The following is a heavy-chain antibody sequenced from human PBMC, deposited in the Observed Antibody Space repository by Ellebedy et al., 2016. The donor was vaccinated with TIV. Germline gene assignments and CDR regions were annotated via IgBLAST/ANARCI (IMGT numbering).Heavy chain of an antibody. CDR3: ARDGGRSAYYDFWSGYSEYYYYYMDV. V-gene: IGHV4-4*07. Sequence: SETLSLTXTVSGGSISSYYWSWIRQPAGKGLEWIGRIYTSGSTNYNPSLKSRVTMSVDTSKNQFSLKLSSVTAADTAVYYCARDGGRSAYYDFWSGYSEYYYYYMDVWGKGTTVTVSS. D-gene: IGHD3-3*01. CDR1: GGSISSYY. J-gene: IGHJ6*03. CDR2: IYTSGST.